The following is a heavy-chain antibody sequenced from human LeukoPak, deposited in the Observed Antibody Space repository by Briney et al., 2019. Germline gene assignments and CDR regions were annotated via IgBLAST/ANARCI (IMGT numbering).Heavy chain of an antibody. CDR1: GGSFSGYY. V-gene: IGHV4-34*01. Sequence: SETLSLTCAVYGGSFSGYYWSWIRQPPGKGLEWIGEINHSGSTNYNPSLKSRVTISVDTSKNQFSLRLSSVTATDTAVYYCARVPGGALNWFDPWGQGTLVTVSS. CDR3: ARVPGGALNWFDP. J-gene: IGHJ5*02. CDR2: INHSGST. D-gene: IGHD1-1*01.